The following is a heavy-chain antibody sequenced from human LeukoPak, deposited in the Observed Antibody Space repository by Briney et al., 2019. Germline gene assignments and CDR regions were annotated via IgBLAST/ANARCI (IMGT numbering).Heavy chain of an antibody. J-gene: IGHJ4*02. CDR3: SRPLITVVRGVNLLDY. V-gene: IGHV3-30*14. Sequence: GRSLTLSCAAYGYTFRSHAMHWVRLLQDRGLEWEAFISKEGSSKNYADSVTDRFTISTDNYMNTRYLKTNSLRAEDRAVGYCSRPLITVVRGVNLLDYWGQGTLVSVCS. D-gene: IGHD3-10*01. CDR2: ISKEGSSK. CDR1: GYTFRSHA.